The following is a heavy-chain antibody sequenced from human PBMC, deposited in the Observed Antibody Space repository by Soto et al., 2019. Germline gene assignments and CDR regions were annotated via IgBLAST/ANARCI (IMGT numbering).Heavy chain of an antibody. CDR1: GDSVRSSKYY. CDR3: ARAAYDYGDYGQYYYYYGMDV. CDR2: IYRTGGT. V-gene: IGHV4-61*01. D-gene: IGHD4-17*01. Sequence: SVTQSVTCTVSGDSVRSSKYYGSWIPQPPGKGLEWIGYIYRTGGTKYNPSLKSRVTISIDTSKNQFSLKLSSVTAADTAVYYCARAAYDYGDYGQYYYYYGMDVWGQGTTVTVSS. J-gene: IGHJ6*02.